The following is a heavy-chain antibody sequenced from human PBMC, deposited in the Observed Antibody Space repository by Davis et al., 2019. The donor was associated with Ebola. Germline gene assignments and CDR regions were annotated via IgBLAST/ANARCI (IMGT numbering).Heavy chain of an antibody. CDR2: ISSRSYSI. V-gene: IGHV3-21*01. CDR3: ARPSI. J-gene: IGHJ4*02. Sequence: PGGSLRLSCAASGITFSSYSMNWFRQAPGKGLECVSSISSRSYSIYYADSVKGRFTISRDNAKNSLYLQMNSLRAEDTAVYYCARPSIWGQGTLVTVSS. CDR1: GITFSSYS. D-gene: IGHD2-2*01.